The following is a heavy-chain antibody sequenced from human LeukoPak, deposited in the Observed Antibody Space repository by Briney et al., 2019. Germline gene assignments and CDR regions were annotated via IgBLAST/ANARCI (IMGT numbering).Heavy chain of an antibody. D-gene: IGHD3-10*01. J-gene: IGHJ3*02. V-gene: IGHV3-23*01. CDR3: AKGAELLWFGESFGAFDI. CDR1: GFTYSSYA. Sequence: GGSLRLSCAASGFTYSSYAMSWVRPAPGKGLEWVSAISGSGGSTYYADSVKGRFTISRDNSKNTLYLQMNSLRAEDTAVYYCAKGAELLWFGESFGAFDIWGQGTMVTVSS. CDR2: ISGSGGST.